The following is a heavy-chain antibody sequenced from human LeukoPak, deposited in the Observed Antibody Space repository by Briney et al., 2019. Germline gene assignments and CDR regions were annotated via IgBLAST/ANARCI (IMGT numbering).Heavy chain of an antibody. Sequence: PSETLSLTCAVYGGSFSVYYWSWIRQPPGKGLEWIGEIDHSGSTNYNPSLKSRVTISVDTSKNQFSLKLSSVTAADTAVYYCARAATIFGVVIIRRGYYFDYWGQGTLVTVSS. CDR3: ARAATIFGVVIIRRGYYFDY. CDR2: IDHSGST. D-gene: IGHD3-3*01. V-gene: IGHV4-34*01. CDR1: GGSFSVYY. J-gene: IGHJ4*02.